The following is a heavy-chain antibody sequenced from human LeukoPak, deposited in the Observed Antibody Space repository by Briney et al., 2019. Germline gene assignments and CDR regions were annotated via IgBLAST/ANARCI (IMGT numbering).Heavy chain of an antibody. D-gene: IGHD3-22*01. CDR3: ARVVYYDSTPRWFDP. Sequence: PSETLSLTCTVSGGYISSYSWSWIRQPPGKGLEWIAYIYYSGSTNYNPSLKSRVTISVDTSKNQFSLKLSSVTAADTAVYYCARVVYYDSTPRWFDPWGQGTLVTVSS. CDR1: GGYISSYS. V-gene: IGHV4-59*01. CDR2: IYYSGST. J-gene: IGHJ5*02.